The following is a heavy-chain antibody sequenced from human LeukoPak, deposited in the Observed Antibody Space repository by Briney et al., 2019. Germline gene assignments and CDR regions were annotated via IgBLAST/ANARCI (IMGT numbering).Heavy chain of an antibody. V-gene: IGHV4-31*03. CDR1: GGSISSGGYY. J-gene: IGHJ4*02. D-gene: IGHD5-12*01. CDR3: AKVTWGYDDLHY. CDR2: IYYSGST. Sequence: SETLSLTCTVSGGSISSGGYYWSWIRQHPGKGLEWIGYIYYSGSTYYNPSLKSRVTISVDTSKIQFSLKLSSVTAADTAVYYCAKVTWGYDDLHYWGQGTLVTVSS.